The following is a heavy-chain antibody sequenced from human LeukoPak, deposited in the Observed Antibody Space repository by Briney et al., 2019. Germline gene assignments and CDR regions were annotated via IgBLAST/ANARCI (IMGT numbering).Heavy chain of an antibody. D-gene: IGHD3-9*01. CDR3: AKGYILTGHLDY. J-gene: IGHJ4*02. CDR1: GFTFSSYS. V-gene: IGHV3-21*01. Sequence: GGSLRLSCAASGFTFSSYSMNWVRQAPGKGLEWVSSISSSSSYIYYADSVKGRFTISRDNAKNSLYLQMNSLRAEDTAVYYCAKGYILTGHLDYWGQGTLVTVSS. CDR2: ISSSSSYI.